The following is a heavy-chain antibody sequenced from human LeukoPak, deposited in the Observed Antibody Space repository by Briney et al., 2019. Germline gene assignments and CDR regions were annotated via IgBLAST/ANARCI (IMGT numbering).Heavy chain of an antibody. CDR1: GFTFDDYA. D-gene: IGHD6-19*01. V-gene: IGHV3-9*01. CDR3: AKDLGTDSSGWTYYFDY. J-gene: IGHJ4*02. CDR2: ISWNSGSI. Sequence: GGSLRLSCAASGFTFDDYAMHWARQAPGKGLEWVSGISWNSGSIGYADSVKGRFTISRDNAKNSLYLQMNSLRAEDTALYYCAKDLGTDSSGWTYYFDYWGQGTLVTVPS.